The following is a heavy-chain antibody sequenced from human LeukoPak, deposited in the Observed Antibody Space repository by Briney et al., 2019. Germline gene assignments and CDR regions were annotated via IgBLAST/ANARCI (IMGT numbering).Heavy chain of an antibody. J-gene: IGHJ4*02. CDR1: GYSISSGYY. CDR3: ARWEGYCSSWSEGLFDY. D-gene: IGHD6-13*01. Sequence: PSETLSLTCSVSGYSISSGYYWGWIRQPPGKGLEWIGTIYHSGRTYYNPSLKSRVTISVDTSKNQFSLRVSSVTAADTAVYYCARWEGYCSSWSEGLFDYWGQGTLVTVSS. V-gene: IGHV4-38-2*02. CDR2: IYHSGRT.